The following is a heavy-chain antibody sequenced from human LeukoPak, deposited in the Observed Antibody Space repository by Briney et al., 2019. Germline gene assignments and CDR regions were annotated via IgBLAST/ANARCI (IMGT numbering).Heavy chain of an antibody. Sequence: GGSLRLSCAASGLTFSSYAMSWVRQAPGKGLEWVGRTKSKTDGGTTDYAAPVKGRFTISRDDSKNTLYLQMNSLKTEDTAVYYCTTDLIGVVTAIGTSDYWGQGTLVTVSS. CDR2: TKSKTDGGTT. CDR3: TTDLIGVVTAIGTSDY. CDR1: GLTFSSYA. D-gene: IGHD2-21*02. J-gene: IGHJ4*02. V-gene: IGHV3-15*01.